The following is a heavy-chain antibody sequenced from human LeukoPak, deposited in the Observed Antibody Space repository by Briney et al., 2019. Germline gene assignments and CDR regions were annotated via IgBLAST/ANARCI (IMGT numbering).Heavy chain of an antibody. V-gene: IGHV4-39*01. CDR3: ASQIAVAVCFDY. CDR2: IYYSGST. D-gene: IGHD6-19*01. J-gene: IGHJ4*02. Sequence: SETLSLTCTVSGGSIRSSYYYWGWIRQPPGKGLEWIGSIYYSGSTYYNPSLKSRVTISVDTSKNQFSLKLSSVTAADTAVYYCASQIAVAVCFDYWGQGTLVTVSS. CDR1: GGSIRSSYYY.